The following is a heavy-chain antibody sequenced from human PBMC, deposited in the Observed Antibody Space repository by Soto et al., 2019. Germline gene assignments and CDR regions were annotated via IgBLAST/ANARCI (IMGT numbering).Heavy chain of an antibody. CDR2: IIPILGIA. CDR3: ARGSIVATIFFDY. Sequence: QVQLVQSGAEVKKPGSSVKVSCKASGGTFSSYTISWVRQAPGQGLEWMGRIIPILGIANYAQKFQGRVTITADKSTSTAYMELSSLRSEDTDVYYGARGSIVATIFFDYWGQGTLVTVSS. V-gene: IGHV1-69*02. D-gene: IGHD5-12*01. J-gene: IGHJ4*02. CDR1: GGTFSSYT.